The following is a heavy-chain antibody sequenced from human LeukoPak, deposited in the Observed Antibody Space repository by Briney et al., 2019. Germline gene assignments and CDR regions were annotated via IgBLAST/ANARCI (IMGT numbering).Heavy chain of an antibody. V-gene: IGHV4-34*01. J-gene: IGHJ4*02. CDR2: INHSGST. CDR1: GGSFSGYY. D-gene: IGHD6-19*01. Sequence: SETLSLTCAVYGGSFSGYYWSWIRQPPGKGLEWIGEINHSGSTNYNPSLKSRVTISVDTSKNQFSLKLSSVTAADTAVYYCARVRQWLAHIDYWGQGTLVTVSS. CDR3: ARVRQWLAHIDY.